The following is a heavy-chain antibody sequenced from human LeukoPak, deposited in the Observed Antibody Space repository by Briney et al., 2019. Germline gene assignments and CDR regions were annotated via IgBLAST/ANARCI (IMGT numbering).Heavy chain of an antibody. CDR2: IYYSGST. D-gene: IGHD6-13*01. CDR3: ARAPYSSSWYGDYFDY. CDR1: GGSISSYY. Sequence: PSETPSLTCTVSGGSISSYYWSWIRQPPGKGLEWIGYIYYSGSTNYNPSLKSRVTISVDTSKNQFSLKLSSVTAADTAVYYCARAPYSSSWYGDYFDYWGQGTLVTVSS. V-gene: IGHV4-59*01. J-gene: IGHJ4*02.